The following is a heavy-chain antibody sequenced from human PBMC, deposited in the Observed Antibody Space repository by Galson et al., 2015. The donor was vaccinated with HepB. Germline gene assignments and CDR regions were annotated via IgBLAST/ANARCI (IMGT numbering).Heavy chain of an antibody. V-gene: IGHV1-69*04. Sequence: SVKVSCKASGGTFSSYAISWVRQAPGQGLEWMGRIIPILGIANYARKFQGRVTITADKSTSTAYMELSSLRSEDTAVYYCARDEYSSPPDYWGQGTLVTGSS. CDR1: GGTFSSYA. CDR3: ARDEYSSPPDY. J-gene: IGHJ4*02. CDR2: IIPILGIA. D-gene: IGHD6-6*01.